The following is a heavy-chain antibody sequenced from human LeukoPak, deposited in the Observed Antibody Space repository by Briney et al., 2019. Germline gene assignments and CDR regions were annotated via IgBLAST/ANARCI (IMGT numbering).Heavy chain of an antibody. CDR3: ARRSSKRFNWYFDL. J-gene: IGHJ2*01. D-gene: IGHD5-24*01. Sequence: SETLSLTCAVYGGSFSGYYWSGIRQPPGKGLEWIGEINHSGSTNYNPSLKSRVTISVDTSKNQFSLKLSSVTAADTAVYYCARRSSKRFNWYFDLWGRGTLVTVPS. V-gene: IGHV4-34*01. CDR1: GGSFSGYY. CDR2: INHSGST.